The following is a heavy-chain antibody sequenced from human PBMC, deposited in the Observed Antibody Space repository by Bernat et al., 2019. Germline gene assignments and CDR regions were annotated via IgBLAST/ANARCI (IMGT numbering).Heavy chain of an antibody. D-gene: IGHD6-13*01. V-gene: IGHV3-33*01. CDR1: GFTFSSYG. CDR3: ARDPRSSSLLWWYFDL. CDR2: IWYDGSNN. Sequence: QVQLVESGGGVVQPGRSLRLSCAASGFTFSSYGMHWVRRAPGKGLEWVAVIWYDGSNNYYADSVKGRFTISRDNSKNTLYMKMNSLRAKDTAVYYCARDPRSSSLLWWYFDLWGHGTLVTVSS. J-gene: IGHJ2*01.